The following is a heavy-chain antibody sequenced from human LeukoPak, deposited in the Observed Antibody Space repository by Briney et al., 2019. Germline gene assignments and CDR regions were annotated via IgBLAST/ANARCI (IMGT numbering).Heavy chain of an antibody. J-gene: IGHJ4*02. CDR3: AKDVRFRDYYDSSGYMDYFDY. CDR2: ISSNGGST. V-gene: IGHV3-64*01. D-gene: IGHD3-22*01. Sequence: GGPLRLSCAASGFTFSSYWMHWVRQAPGKGLEYVSAISSNGGSTYYANSVKGRFTISRDNSKNTLYLQMNSLRAEDTAVYYCAKDVRFRDYYDSSGYMDYFDYWGQGTLVTVSS. CDR1: GFTFSSYW.